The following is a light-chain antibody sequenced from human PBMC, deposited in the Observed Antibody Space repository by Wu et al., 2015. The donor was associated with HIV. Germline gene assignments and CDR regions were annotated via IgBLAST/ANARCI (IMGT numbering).Light chain of an antibody. J-gene: IGKJ1*01. Sequence: DIVLTQSPDTLSLSPGERASLSCRASQSVTSSFLAWYQQKPGQAPRLLIYGASSRATGIPDRFSGSGSGTDFTLTISRVEPEDFAVYYCQQYSSSPRAFGQGTRVEFK. CDR1: QSVTSSF. CDR2: GAS. CDR3: QQYSSSPRA. V-gene: IGKV3-20*01.